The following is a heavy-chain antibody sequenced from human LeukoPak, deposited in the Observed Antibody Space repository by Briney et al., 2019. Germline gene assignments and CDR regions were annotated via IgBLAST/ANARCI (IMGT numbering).Heavy chain of an antibody. V-gene: IGHV4-39*07. J-gene: IGHJ4*02. Sequence: SETLSLTCIVSGGSISSGAYYWAWIRQPPGKGLEWIGSIYSTGSTYYNPSLKSRVTISVDTSKNQFSLKLSSVTAADTAVYYCARVPSYFDYWGQGTLVTVSS. CDR1: GGSISSGAYY. CDR3: ARVPSYFDY. CDR2: IYSTGST.